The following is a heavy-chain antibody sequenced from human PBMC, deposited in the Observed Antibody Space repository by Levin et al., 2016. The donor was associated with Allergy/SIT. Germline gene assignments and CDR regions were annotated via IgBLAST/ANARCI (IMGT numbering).Heavy chain of an antibody. CDR3: AKGNGFSGFSADFTFDS. J-gene: IGHJ4*02. CDR2: ISGSGGST. CDR1: GFSFRTYA. V-gene: IGHV3-23*01. D-gene: IGHD5-12*01. Sequence: GESLKISCAASGFSFRTYAMSWVRQAPGKGLEWVSGISGSGGSTYHADSVKGRFTISRDNSKNTLYLQMNILRVEDTAVYFCAKGNGFSGFSADFTFDSWGQGTLVIVSS.